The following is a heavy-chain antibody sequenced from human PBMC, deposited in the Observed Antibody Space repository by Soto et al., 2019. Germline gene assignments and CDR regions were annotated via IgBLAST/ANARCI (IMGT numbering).Heavy chain of an antibody. CDR1: GFSFTSYW. CDR2: LYPGDSET. Sequence: PGESLKISCETSGFSFTSYWIGWVRQMPGKGLEWMGMLYPGDSETRYSPSFQGQVSISVDKSTNTAYLQWSSLKTSDTAMYYCARQIYDSDTGPNFQYYFDSWGQGTPVTVSS. V-gene: IGHV5-51*01. D-gene: IGHD3-22*01. CDR3: ARQIYDSDTGPNFQYYFDS. J-gene: IGHJ4*02.